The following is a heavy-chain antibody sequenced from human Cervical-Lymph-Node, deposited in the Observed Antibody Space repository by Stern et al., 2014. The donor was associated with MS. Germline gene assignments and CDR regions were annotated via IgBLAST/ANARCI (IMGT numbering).Heavy chain of an antibody. V-gene: IGHV4-39*01. CDR1: GGSISSSSYY. Sequence: QVQLQESGPGLVKPSETLSLTCTVSGGSISSSSYYWGWIRQPPGKGLEWIGNIYYRGSTYYNPSLKSRVTISVDTSKNQVSLKLSSVTAADTAVYYCATTKDGYNWMFDYWGQGTLVTVSS. CDR2: IYYRGST. D-gene: IGHD5-24*01. J-gene: IGHJ4*02. CDR3: ATTKDGYNWMFDY.